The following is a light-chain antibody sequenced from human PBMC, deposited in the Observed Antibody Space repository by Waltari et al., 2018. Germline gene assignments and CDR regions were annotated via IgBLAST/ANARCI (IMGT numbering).Light chain of an antibody. Sequence: QSVLTQAPSASGTPGQRVTISCSGGSSNIGSKPVSWYQQLPGAAPKLLIYSNDHRPSGFPDGLSGSKSGTSASRAISGLQSEDEADYYCSSWDDSLSGRVFGPGTRVTVL. V-gene: IGLV1-44*01. J-gene: IGLJ1*01. CDR2: SND. CDR3: SSWDDSLSGRV. CDR1: SSNIGSKP.